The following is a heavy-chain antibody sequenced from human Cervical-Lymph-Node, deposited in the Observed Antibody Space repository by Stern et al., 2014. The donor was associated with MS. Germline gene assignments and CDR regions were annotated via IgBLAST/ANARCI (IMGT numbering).Heavy chain of an antibody. CDR1: GFTFSSYW. V-gene: IGHV3-74*02. CDR2: INSDGSRT. Sequence: EVQLVESGGDLVQPGGSLRLSCAASGFTFSSYWIHWVRQAPGKGLVWVSRINSDGSRTSYADSVKGRFTISRDNAKNTLYLQMNSLRAEDTAVYYCARGDYGDPGGNWGQGTLVTVSS. J-gene: IGHJ4*02. D-gene: IGHD4-17*01. CDR3: ARGDYGDPGGN.